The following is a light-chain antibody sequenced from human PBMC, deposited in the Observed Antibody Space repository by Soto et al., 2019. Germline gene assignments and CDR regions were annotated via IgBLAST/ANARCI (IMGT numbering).Light chain of an antibody. CDR2: SNN. V-gene: IGLV1-44*01. Sequence: QPVLTQPPSASGTPGQRVTMSCSGSSSNIGSNTVNWYQQLPGTAPKLLIYSNNQRPSGVPDRFSGSKSGTSASLAISWLLSEDEADYYCSKRDHSLSALVVFGGGTKLTVL. CDR1: SSNIGSNT. CDR3: SKRDHSLSALVV. J-gene: IGLJ2*01.